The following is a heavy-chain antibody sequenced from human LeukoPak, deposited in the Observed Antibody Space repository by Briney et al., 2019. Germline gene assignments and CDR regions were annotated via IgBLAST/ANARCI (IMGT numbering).Heavy chain of an antibody. CDR2: IRHDETNS. CDR3: AKRYTPSSPLGELDS. V-gene: IGHV3-30*02. Sequence: GGSLRLSCAGSGVKHNSAAMHWGRQAPGKGLEWVAVIRHDETNSFYAGSVQGRFTISRYTSKKLLYLQMNSLRDDDTAVYYCAKRYTPSSPLGELDSWGQGTLVTVSS. D-gene: IGHD5-12*01. J-gene: IGHJ4*02. CDR1: GVKHNSAA.